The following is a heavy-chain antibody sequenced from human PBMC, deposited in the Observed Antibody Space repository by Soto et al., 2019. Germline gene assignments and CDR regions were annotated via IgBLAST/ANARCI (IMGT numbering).Heavy chain of an antibody. CDR1: GYTFSSYA. J-gene: IGHJ5*02. Sequence: APVKVSCKASGYTFSSYAIHWVRQAPGQRLEWMGWIDTGSGNAKYSLKFQGRVTFTRDTSASTVYVELSRLTSEDTAVYYCARRANWFDPWGQGTLVTVSS. CDR2: IDTGSGNA. V-gene: IGHV1-3*04. CDR3: ARRANWFDP.